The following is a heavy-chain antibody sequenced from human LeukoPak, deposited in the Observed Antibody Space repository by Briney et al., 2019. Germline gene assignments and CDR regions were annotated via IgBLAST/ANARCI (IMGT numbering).Heavy chain of an antibody. CDR2: FDPEDGET. CDR3: ATAPFSGSYYGAFDI. J-gene: IGHJ3*02. V-gene: IGHV1-24*01. Sequence: ASVKVSCKVSGYTLTELSMHWVRQAPGEGLEWMGGFDPEDGETIYAQKFQGRVTMTEDTSTDTAYMELSSLRSEDTAVYYCATAPFSGSYYGAFDIWGQGTMVTVSS. D-gene: IGHD1-26*01. CDR1: GYTLTELS.